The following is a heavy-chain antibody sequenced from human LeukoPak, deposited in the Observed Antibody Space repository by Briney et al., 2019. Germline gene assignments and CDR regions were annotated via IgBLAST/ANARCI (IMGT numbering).Heavy chain of an antibody. D-gene: IGHD4-23*01. Sequence: ASVKVSCKASGYTFTSYGISWVRQAPGQGLEWMGWISAYNGNTNYAQKLQGRVTMTTDTSTRTAYMELRSLRSDDTAVYYCASVLMDGNSEDWGQGTLVTVSS. CDR3: ASVLMDGNSED. CDR1: GYTFTSYG. CDR2: ISAYNGNT. V-gene: IGHV1-18*01. J-gene: IGHJ4*02.